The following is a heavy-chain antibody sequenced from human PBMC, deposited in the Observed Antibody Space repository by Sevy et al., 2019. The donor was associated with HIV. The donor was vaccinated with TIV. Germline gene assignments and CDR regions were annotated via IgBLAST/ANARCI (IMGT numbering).Heavy chain of an antibody. Sequence: GESLKISCAVSGFSFDSYGMTWVRQAPGKGLEWVSAISGSGTRTYYADSVKGGFIISRDNSKNTLDLQMNRLRADDTAIYYCAKGGGGHYDPDEIAYYFYYYNMDVWSKGTTVTVSS. CDR3: AKGGGGHYDPDEIAYYFYYYNMDV. J-gene: IGHJ6*03. CDR2: ISGSGTRT. V-gene: IGHV3-23*01. CDR1: GFSFDSYG. D-gene: IGHD3-22*01.